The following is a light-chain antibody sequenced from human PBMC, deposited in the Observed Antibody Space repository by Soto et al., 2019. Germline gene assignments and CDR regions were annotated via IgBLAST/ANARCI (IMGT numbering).Light chain of an antibody. V-gene: IGKV3-20*01. CDR3: QQYGTFRT. J-gene: IGKJ1*01. Sequence: EIVLTQSPGTLSLSPGERATLSCRASQSVSNYLAWYQQNPGQAPRLLIYGASSRATGIPDRFSGSGSGTDVTLSISRLEPEDFAVYYCQQYGTFRTFGQGTKVEIK. CDR1: QSVSNY. CDR2: GAS.